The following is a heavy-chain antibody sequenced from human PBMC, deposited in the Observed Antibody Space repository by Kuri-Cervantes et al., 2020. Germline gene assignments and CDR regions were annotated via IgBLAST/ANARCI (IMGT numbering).Heavy chain of an antibody. CDR3: ASWRTNFDY. CDR2: ISAYNGNT. CDR1: GGTFSSYA. V-gene: IGHV1-18*01. Sequence: ASVKVSCKASGGTFSSYAISWVRQAPGQGLEWMGWISAYNGNTNYAQKLQGRVTMTTDTSTSTAYMELRSLRSEDTAVYYCASWRTNFDYWGQGTLVTVSS. D-gene: IGHD1-14*01. J-gene: IGHJ4*02.